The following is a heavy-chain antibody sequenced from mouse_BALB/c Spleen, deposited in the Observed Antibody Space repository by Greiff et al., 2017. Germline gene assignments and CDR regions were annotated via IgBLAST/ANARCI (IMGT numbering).Heavy chain of an antibody. Sequence: EVKVVESGGGLVQPGGSRKLSCAASGFTFSSFGMHWVRQAPEKGLEWVAYISSGSSTIYYADTVKGRFTISRDNPKNTLFLQMTSLRSEDTAMYYCARSGSFITTATRFAYWCQGTLVTVSA. CDR2: ISSGSSTI. V-gene: IGHV5-17*02. CDR1: GFTFSSFG. D-gene: IGHD1-2*01. CDR3: ARSGSFITTATRFAY. J-gene: IGHJ3*01.